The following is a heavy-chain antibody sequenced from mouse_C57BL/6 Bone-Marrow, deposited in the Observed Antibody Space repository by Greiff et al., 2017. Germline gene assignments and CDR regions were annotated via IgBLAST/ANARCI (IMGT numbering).Heavy chain of an antibody. CDR3: ANSSYHWYCDV. D-gene: IGHD2-12*01. V-gene: IGHV1-81*01. J-gene: IGHJ1*03. CDR2: IYPRSVNT. CDR1: GYTFTSYG. Sequence: VQLQQSGAELARPGASVKLSCKASGYTFTSYGISWVKQRTGPGLEWIGEIYPRSVNTNYNEKFKGKATLTAEKSSSTAYMERRSLTSEDSAVYFCANSSYHWYCDVWGTGTTVTVSS.